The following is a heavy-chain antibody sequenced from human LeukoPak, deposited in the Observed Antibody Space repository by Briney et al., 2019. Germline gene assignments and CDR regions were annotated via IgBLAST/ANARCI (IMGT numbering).Heavy chain of an antibody. V-gene: IGHV4-4*07. J-gene: IGHJ6*03. D-gene: IGHD3-16*01. CDR3: ARVKDPGGYYYYYYMDI. Sequence: SETLSLTCTVSGGSISSYYWSWIRQPAGKGLEWIGRIYSSGSTTYNPSLKSRVTMSVDTSKNQFSLKVTSVTAADTAVYYCARVKDPGGYYYYYYMDIWGKGNTVTVSS. CDR2: IYSSGST. CDR1: GGSISSYY.